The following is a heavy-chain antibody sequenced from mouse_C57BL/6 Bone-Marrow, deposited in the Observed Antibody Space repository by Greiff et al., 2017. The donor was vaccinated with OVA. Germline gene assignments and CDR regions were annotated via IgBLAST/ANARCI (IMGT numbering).Heavy chain of an antibody. CDR1: GFTFSDYG. V-gene: IGHV5-17*01. J-gene: IGHJ2*01. Sequence: EVQGVESGGGLVKPGGSLKLSCAASGFTFSDYGMHWVRQAPEKGLEWVAYISSGSSTIYYADTVTGRFTLSRDNAKNTMFLQNTSLMSEDTDMYYCKRQRLYYSNLFYFVYWPQRTTLTLST. CDR3: KRQRLYYSNLFYFVY. CDR2: ISSGSSTI. D-gene: IGHD2-5*01.